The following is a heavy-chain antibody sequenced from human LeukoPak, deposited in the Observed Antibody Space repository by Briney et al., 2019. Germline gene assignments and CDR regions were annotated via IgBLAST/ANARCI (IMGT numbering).Heavy chain of an antibody. V-gene: IGHV1-18*01. CDR1: GYTFSIYG. CDR3: ARGDSSGYQSLYYCMDV. D-gene: IGHD3-22*01. CDR2: INAYNGNT. J-gene: IGHJ6*02. Sequence: ASVKVSCKGSGYTFSIYGISWVRQAPGQGLEWMGWINAYNGNTNYAQKFQGRVTMTTDTSTKTAYMGLRSLRTDDTAVYYCARGDSSGYQSLYYCMDVWGQGTTVTVSS.